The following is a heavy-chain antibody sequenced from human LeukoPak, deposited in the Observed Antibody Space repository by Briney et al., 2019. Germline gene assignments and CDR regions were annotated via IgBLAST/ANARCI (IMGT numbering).Heavy chain of an antibody. CDR3: ATYGLSLNWVDH. V-gene: IGHV4-4*07. Sequence: SETLSLTCTVSGGSMNTYYWTWIRQPAGKGLQWIGYIYPSSFTNYNPSLESRVTMSVDTSKNQFSLKLTSATAADTAVYYCATYGLSLNWVDHWGQGTLVTVSS. J-gene: IGHJ5*02. CDR2: IYPSSFT. D-gene: IGHD3/OR15-3a*01. CDR1: GGSMNTYY.